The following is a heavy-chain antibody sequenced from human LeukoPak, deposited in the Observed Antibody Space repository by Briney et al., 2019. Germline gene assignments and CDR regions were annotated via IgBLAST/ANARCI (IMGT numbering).Heavy chain of an antibody. V-gene: IGHV4-59*01. J-gene: IGHJ4*02. CDR3: ASLTTVTHDFDY. Sequence: SETLSLTCTVSGGSISSYYWSWIRQPPGKGLEWIGYIYYSGSTNYNPSLKSRVTISVDTSKNHFSLKLSSVTAADTAVYYCASLTTVTHDFDYWGQGTLVTVSS. D-gene: IGHD4-17*01. CDR2: IYYSGST. CDR1: GGSISSYY.